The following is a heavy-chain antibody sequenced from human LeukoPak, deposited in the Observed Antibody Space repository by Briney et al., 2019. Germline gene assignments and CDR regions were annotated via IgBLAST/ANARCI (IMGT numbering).Heavy chain of an antibody. CDR1: GYTFTGYY. V-gene: IGHV1-2*02. CDR2: INPNSGGT. CDR3: ARDPNEAVYSSSWYCGFDP. D-gene: IGHD6-13*01. J-gene: IGHJ5*02. Sequence: GASVKVSCKASGYTFTGYYMHWVRQAPGQGLEWMGWINPNSGGTNYAQKFQGRVTMTRDTSISTAYMELSRLRSDDTAVYYCARDPNEAVYSSSWYCGFDPWGQGTLVTVSP.